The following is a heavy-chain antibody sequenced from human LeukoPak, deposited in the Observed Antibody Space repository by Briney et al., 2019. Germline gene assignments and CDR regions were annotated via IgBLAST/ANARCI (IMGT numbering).Heavy chain of an antibody. D-gene: IGHD2-15*01. CDR1: GFTFSSYA. Sequence: PGGSLRLSCAASGFTFSSYAMSWVRQAPGKGLEWVSAISGSGGSTYYADSVKGRFTISRDNSKNTLYLQMNSLRAEDTAVYYCAKSKVWNCSDGSCFRFDYWGQGTLVTVSS. J-gene: IGHJ4*02. CDR3: AKSKVWNCSDGSCFRFDY. V-gene: IGHV3-23*01. CDR2: ISGSGGST.